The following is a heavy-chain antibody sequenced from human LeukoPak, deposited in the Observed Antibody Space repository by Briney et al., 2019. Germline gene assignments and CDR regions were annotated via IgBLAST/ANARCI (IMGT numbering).Heavy chain of an antibody. Sequence: GSLKLSCAASGFTFSGSAMHWVRQASGKGLEWVGRIRSKANSYATAYAASVKGRFTISRDDSKNTAYLQMNSLKTEDTAVYYCTGNIVGATILGGQGTLVTVSS. CDR1: GFTFSGSA. J-gene: IGHJ4*02. CDR2: IRSKANSYAT. D-gene: IGHD1-26*01. CDR3: TGNIVGATIL. V-gene: IGHV3-73*01.